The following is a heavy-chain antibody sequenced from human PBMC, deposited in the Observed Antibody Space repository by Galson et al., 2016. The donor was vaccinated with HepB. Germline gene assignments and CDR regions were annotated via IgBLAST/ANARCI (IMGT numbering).Heavy chain of an antibody. CDR1: GYTFTGYY. CDR3: ARYSVRGSGSYYNGFDY. CDR2: INPNSGGT. J-gene: IGHJ4*02. D-gene: IGHD3-10*01. Sequence: SVKVSCKASGYTFTGYYMHWVRQAPGQGLEWMGWINPNSGGTNYAQKFQGWVTMTRDTSISAAYMELSRLRSDDTAVYYCARYSVRGSGSYYNGFDYWGQGTLVTVSS. V-gene: IGHV1-2*04.